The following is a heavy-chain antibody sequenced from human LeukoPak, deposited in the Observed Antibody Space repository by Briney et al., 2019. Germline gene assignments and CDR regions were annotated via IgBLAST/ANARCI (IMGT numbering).Heavy chain of an antibody. J-gene: IGHJ3*02. V-gene: IGHV4-31*03. CDR2: IYYSGST. D-gene: IGHD3-22*01. Sequence: ASETLSLACTVSGASISSGGYYWGWIRQHAGKGLEWIGYIYYSGSTYYNPSLKSRVTIAVDTSKNQFSLKLSSVTAADTAVYYCARTLSGYYEGAFDIWGQGTMVTVSS. CDR3: ARTLSGYYEGAFDI. CDR1: GASISSGGYY.